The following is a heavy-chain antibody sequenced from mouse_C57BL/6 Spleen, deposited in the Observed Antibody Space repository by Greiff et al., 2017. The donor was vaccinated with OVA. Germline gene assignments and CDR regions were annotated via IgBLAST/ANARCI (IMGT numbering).Heavy chain of an antibody. CDR1: GFTFSDYG. CDR3: ARITTVVEDYYAMDY. J-gene: IGHJ4*01. Sequence: EVKLMESGGGLVKPGGSLKLSCAASGFTFSDYGMHWVRQAPEKGLEWVAYISSGSSTIYYADTVKGRFTISRDSAKNTLFLQMTSLRSEDTAMDYCARITTVVEDYYAMDYWGQGTSVTVSS. CDR2: ISSGSSTI. V-gene: IGHV5-17*01. D-gene: IGHD1-1*01.